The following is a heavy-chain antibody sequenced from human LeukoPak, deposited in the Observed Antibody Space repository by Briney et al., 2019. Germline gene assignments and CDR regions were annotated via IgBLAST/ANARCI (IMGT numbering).Heavy chain of an antibody. CDR1: GGSFSGCY. J-gene: IGHJ4*02. CDR3: ARGHGSSWYRGKFFGY. V-gene: IGHV4-34*01. Sequence: NPSETLSLTCAVYGGSFSGCYWSWIRQPPGKGLEWIGEINHSGSTNYNPSLKSRVTISVDTSKNQFSLKLSSVTAADTAVYYCARGHGSSWYRGKFFGYWGQGTLVTVSS. CDR2: INHSGST. D-gene: IGHD6-13*01.